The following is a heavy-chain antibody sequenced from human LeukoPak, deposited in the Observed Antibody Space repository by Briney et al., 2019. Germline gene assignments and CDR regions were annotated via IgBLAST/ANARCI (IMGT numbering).Heavy chain of an antibody. V-gene: IGHV1-18*01. J-gene: IGHJ6*02. CDR2: LSTNNANT. CDR1: GYTFTKYG. CDR3: ARVGTAVDFGMDV. Sequence: ASVKVSSKPSGYTFTKYGISWVRPAPGQGLEWMGWLSTNNANTYYAQKVKGRVTVTTDTSTSTAYMELRSLRSDDTAVYYCARVGTAVDFGMDVWGQGTTVTVSS. D-gene: IGHD6-13*01.